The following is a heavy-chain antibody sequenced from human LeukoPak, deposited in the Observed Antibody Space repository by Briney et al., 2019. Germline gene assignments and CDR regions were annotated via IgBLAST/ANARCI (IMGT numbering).Heavy chain of an antibody. CDR3: ASGAWAARLNS. CDR1: GESLNYYY. D-gene: IGHD4-23*01. CDR2: IFDGKTI. Sequence: PSETLSLTCAVYGESLNYYYWNWIRQSPGKGLEWIGDIFDGKTINYNPSLKSRVTISAATSSQQFSLNLKSVTAADTAVYFCASGAWAARLNSWAQGALVIVSS. V-gene: IGHV4-34*12. J-gene: IGHJ4*02.